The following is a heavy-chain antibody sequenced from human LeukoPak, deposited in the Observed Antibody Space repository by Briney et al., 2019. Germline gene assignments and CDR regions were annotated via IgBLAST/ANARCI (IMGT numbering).Heavy chain of an antibody. D-gene: IGHD5-18*01. J-gene: IGHJ4*02. CDR2: IYYSGST. CDR1: GGSISSSSYY. CDR3: ARARGYSYGYPDY. Sequence: SETLSLTCTVSGGSISSSSYYWGWIRQPPGKGLEWIGSIYYSGSTYYNPSLKNRVTISVDTSKNQFSLNLSSVTAADTAVYYCARARGYSYGYPDYWGQGTLVTVSS. V-gene: IGHV4-39*07.